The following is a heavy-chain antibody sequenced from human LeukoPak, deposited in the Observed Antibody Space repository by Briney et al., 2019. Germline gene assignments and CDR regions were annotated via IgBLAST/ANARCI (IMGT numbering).Heavy chain of an antibody. J-gene: IGHJ4*02. CDR3: ASLGLYDSSGYYYPDY. CDR2: IYYSGST. CDR1: GGSISSSSYY. D-gene: IGHD3-22*01. V-gene: IGHV4-39*07. Sequence: PSESLSLTCTVSGGSISSSSYYCGWLRQPPGKGLARIGSIYYSGSTYYNPTLKSRATITVDTSKNQFSLKLRSVTAADTAVYYCASLGLYDSSGYYYPDYWGQGTLVTVSS.